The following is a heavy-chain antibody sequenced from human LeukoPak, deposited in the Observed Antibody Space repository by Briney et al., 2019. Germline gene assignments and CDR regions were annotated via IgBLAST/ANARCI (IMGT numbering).Heavy chain of an antibody. Sequence: GESLKISCKGSGYSFTSYWIGWVRQMPGKGLEWTGIIYPGDSDTRYSPSFQGQVTISADKSISTAYLQWSSLKASDTAMYYCARHSRAAAGQGGGNLDYWGQGTLVTVSS. J-gene: IGHJ4*02. CDR3: ARHSRAAAGQGGGNLDY. D-gene: IGHD6-13*01. V-gene: IGHV5-51*01. CDR1: GYSFTSYW. CDR2: IYPGDSDT.